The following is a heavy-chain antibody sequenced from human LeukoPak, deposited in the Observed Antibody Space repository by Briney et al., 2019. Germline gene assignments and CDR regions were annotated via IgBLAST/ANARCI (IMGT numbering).Heavy chain of an antibody. Sequence: GGPLRLSCAASGFTFSSYAMSWVRQAPGKGLEWVSAISGSGGSTYYADSVKGRFTISRDNAKNSLYLQMNSLRAEDTAVYYCARDRIPYYDSSGYYYSYRDYWGQGTLVTVSS. V-gene: IGHV3-23*01. CDR1: GFTFSSYA. D-gene: IGHD3-22*01. CDR3: ARDRIPYYDSSGYYYSYRDY. CDR2: ISGSGGST. J-gene: IGHJ4*02.